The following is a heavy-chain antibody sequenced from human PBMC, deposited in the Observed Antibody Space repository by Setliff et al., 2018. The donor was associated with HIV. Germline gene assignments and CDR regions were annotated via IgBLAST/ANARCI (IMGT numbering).Heavy chain of an antibody. D-gene: IGHD1-26*01. CDR2: INHSGST. CDR3: ARAMGANWSYYYSLDV. Sequence: SETLSLTCAVYGGSLSGYHWSWIRQSPEKGLEWIGEINHSGSTNYNPSLKSRVTMSVDTSKKQLSLKLNSVTAADTAVYYCARAMGANWSYYYSLDVWGKGTTVTVSS. V-gene: IGHV4-34*01. CDR1: GGSLSGYH. J-gene: IGHJ6*03.